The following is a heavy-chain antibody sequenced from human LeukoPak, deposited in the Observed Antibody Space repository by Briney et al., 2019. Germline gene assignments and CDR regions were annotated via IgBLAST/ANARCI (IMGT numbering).Heavy chain of an antibody. CDR1: LDTFMRYV. CDR2: IIPIVSTA. J-gene: IGHJ5*02. CDR3: ARGVDCSSTSCYVRVVHWFDP. V-gene: IGHV1-69*13. D-gene: IGHD2-2*01. Sequence: SVKLSCMASLDTFMRYVISWVRQAPGLGFEWMGWIIPIVSTANYAQKFQGRVTITADESTSTAYMELSSLRSEDTAVYYCARGVDCSSTSCYVRVVHWFDPWGQGTLVTVSS.